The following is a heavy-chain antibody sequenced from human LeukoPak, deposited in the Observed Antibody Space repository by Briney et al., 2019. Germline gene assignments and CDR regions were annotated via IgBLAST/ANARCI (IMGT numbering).Heavy chain of an antibody. J-gene: IGHJ4*02. CDR3: AKDPGNLVLLSHGAVED. V-gene: IGHV3-23*01. CDR2: ISGSGGST. D-gene: IGHD3-10*01. Sequence: GGSLRLSCAASGFTFSSYAMSWVRQAPGKGLEWVSAISGSGGSTYYADSVKGRFTISRDNSKNTLYLQMNSLRAEDTAVYYCAKDPGNLVLLSHGAVEDWGQGTLVTVSS. CDR1: GFTFSSYA.